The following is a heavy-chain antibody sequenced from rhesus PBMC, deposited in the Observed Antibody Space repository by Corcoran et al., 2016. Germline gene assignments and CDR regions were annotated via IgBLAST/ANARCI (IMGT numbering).Heavy chain of an antibody. J-gene: IGHJ4*01. CDR2: ISYSGST. V-gene: IGHV4-122*02. CDR3: AREGDIVLVKSY. D-gene: IGHD2-8*01. Sequence: QVQLQESGPGLVKPSETVSLTCAVSGGPIRIGYYYCTCIRQAPGKGLEWIGDISYSGSTSYNPSLKSRVTISRDTAKNQFSLKLTSVTAADTAVYYCAREGDIVLVKSYWGQGVLVTVSS. CDR1: GGPIRIGYYY.